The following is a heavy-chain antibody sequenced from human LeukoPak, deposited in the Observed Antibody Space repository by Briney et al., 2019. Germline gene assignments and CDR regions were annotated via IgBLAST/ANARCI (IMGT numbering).Heavy chain of an antibody. Sequence: SVKVSCKASGGTLSSYAINWVRQAPGQGLEWMGGIVPIFGTANYAQKFQGRVTIIADESSTTAYMELSSLRSEDTAVYYCARAGSDYCGGDCPKFDYWGQGTLVTVSS. CDR2: IVPIFGTA. CDR1: GGTLSSYA. V-gene: IGHV1-69*01. D-gene: IGHD2-21*02. CDR3: ARAGSDYCGGDCPKFDY. J-gene: IGHJ4*02.